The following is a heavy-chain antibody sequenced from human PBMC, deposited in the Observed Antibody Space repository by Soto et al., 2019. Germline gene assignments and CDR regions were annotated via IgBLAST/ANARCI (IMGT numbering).Heavy chain of an antibody. CDR3: ARVLSSWYYYYGMDV. V-gene: IGHV1-3*01. D-gene: IGHD6-13*01. Sequence: LVKVSCKASGYTFTSYAMHWVRQAPGQRLEWMGWINAGNGNTKYSQKFQGRVTITRDTSASTAYMELSSLRSEDTAVYYCARVLSSWYYYYGMDVWGQGTTVTVSS. CDR2: INAGNGNT. CDR1: GYTFTSYA. J-gene: IGHJ6*02.